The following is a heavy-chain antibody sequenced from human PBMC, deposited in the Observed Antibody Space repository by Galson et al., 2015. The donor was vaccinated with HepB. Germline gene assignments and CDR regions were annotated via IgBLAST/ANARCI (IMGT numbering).Heavy chain of an antibody. V-gene: IGHV3-74*01. Sequence: SLRLSCAASGFTFSSYWMHWVRQAPGKGLVWVSRINSDGSSTSYADSVKGRFTISRDNAKNTLYLQMNSLRAEDTAVYYCARVEYGSGSYEYYYYYGMDVWGQGTTVTVSS. D-gene: IGHD3-10*01. CDR3: ARVEYGSGSYEYYYYYGMDV. CDR1: GFTFSSYW. CDR2: INSDGSST. J-gene: IGHJ6*02.